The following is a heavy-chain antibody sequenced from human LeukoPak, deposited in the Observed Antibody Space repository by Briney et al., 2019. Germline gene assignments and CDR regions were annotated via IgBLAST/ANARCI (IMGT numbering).Heavy chain of an antibody. D-gene: IGHD3-22*01. CDR3: ARDPGYYDSSGYAFDY. J-gene: IGHJ4*02. CDR2: INAYNGNT. V-gene: IGHV1-18*01. Sequence: ASVKVSCKASGYTFTSYGISWVRQAPGQGLEWMGWINAYNGNTNYAQKLQGRVTMTTDTSTSTAYMELRSLRSDDTAVYYCARDPGYYDSSGYAFDYWGQGTLVTASS. CDR1: GYTFTSYG.